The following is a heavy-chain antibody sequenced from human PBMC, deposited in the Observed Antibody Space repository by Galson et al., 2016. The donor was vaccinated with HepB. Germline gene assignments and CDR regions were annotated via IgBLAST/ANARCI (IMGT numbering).Heavy chain of an antibody. Sequence: SVKVSCKASGYTFSGHYMHWVRQAPGQGLEWMGWINTNTGATNYPQKFRGGATMTRDTSTSTAYMELSRLRSDDTAVYYCAGGGYGSSVTCPYSNPAYGLDGWGQGTTVTVSS. V-gene: IGHV1-2*02. D-gene: IGHD3-22*01. J-gene: IGHJ6*02. CDR1: GYTFSGHY. CDR3: AGGGYGSSVTCPYSNPAYGLDG. CDR2: INTNTGAT.